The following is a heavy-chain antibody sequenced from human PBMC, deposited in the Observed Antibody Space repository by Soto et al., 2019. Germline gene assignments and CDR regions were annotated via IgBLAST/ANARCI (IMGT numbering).Heavy chain of an antibody. J-gene: IGHJ6*02. D-gene: IGHD3-16*01. CDR3: AREGVRGMEF. Sequence: QVQLVQSGAEVKKPGASVKVSCKASGYTFTSYDINWVRQATGQGLEWMGWMNPNSANTGYAQKLQGRVTMTRNTSISTACMGLSSLRSGDTAVDYCAREGVRGMEFWGQRPTVTVSS. CDR1: GYTFTSYD. V-gene: IGHV1-8*01. CDR2: MNPNSANT.